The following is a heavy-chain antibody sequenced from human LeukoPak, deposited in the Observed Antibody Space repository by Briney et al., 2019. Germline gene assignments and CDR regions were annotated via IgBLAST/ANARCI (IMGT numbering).Heavy chain of an antibody. CDR3: ASGYSSGWFPDY. CDR2: ISYDGSNK. V-gene: IGHV3-30-3*01. D-gene: IGHD6-19*01. Sequence: GGSLRLSCAASGFTFSSYAMHWVRQAPGKGLEWVAVISYDGSNKYYADSVKGRFTISRDNSKNTLYLQMNSLRAEDTAVYYCASGYSSGWFPDYWGQGILVTVSS. CDR1: GFTFSSYA. J-gene: IGHJ4*02.